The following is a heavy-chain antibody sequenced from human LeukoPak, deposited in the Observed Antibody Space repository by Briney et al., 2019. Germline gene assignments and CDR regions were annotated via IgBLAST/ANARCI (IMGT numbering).Heavy chain of an antibody. Sequence: GSLRLSCAASGFTFSSYSMNWVRQAPGKGLEWIGSIYYSGSTYYNPSLKSRVTISVDTSKNQFSLKLSSVTAADTAVYYCARQELRYFDWLFPFDYWGQGTLVTVSS. CDR3: ARQELRYFDWLFPFDY. D-gene: IGHD3-9*01. CDR1: GFTFSSYSMN. CDR2: IYYSGST. V-gene: IGHV4-39*01. J-gene: IGHJ4*02.